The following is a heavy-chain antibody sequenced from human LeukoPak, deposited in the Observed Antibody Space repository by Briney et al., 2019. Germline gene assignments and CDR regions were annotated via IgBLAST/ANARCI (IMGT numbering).Heavy chain of an antibody. J-gene: IGHJ4*02. D-gene: IGHD1-26*01. Sequence: PGGSLRLSCAASGFTFSSYWMNWVRQAPGKGLEWVANIKQDGSEKYYVDSLKGRFTISRDNPKNSLYLQMNSLRADDTAVYYCTRDTDGSLDYWGQGILVTVAS. V-gene: IGHV3-7*01. CDR3: TRDTDGSLDY. CDR2: IKQDGSEK. CDR1: GFTFSSYW.